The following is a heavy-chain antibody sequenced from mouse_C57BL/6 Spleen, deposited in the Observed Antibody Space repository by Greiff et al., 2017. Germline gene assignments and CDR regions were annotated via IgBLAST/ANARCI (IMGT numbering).Heavy chain of an antibody. CDR2: IDPANGNT. V-gene: IGHV14-3*01. Sequence: EVQLVESVAELVRPGASVKLSCTASGFNIKNTYMYWVKQRPEQGLAWIGRIDPANGNTKYAPKFQGKATITADTSSNTAYLQLSSLTSEDTAIYYCARGTTSGFDYWGQGTTLTVSS. J-gene: IGHJ2*01. CDR1: GFNIKNTY. D-gene: IGHD1-1*01. CDR3: ARGTTSGFDY.